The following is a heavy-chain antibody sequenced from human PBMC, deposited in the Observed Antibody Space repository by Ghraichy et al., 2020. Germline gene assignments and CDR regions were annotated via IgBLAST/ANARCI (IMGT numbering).Heavy chain of an antibody. CDR3: ARAYDSSGYYLNDAFDI. D-gene: IGHD3-22*01. V-gene: IGHV1-46*01. CDR1: GYTFTSYY. J-gene: IGHJ3*02. CDR2: INPSGGST. Sequence: ASVKVSCKASGYTFTSYYMHWVRQAPGQGLEWMGIINPSGGSTSYAQKFQGRVTMTRDTSTSTVYMELSSLRSEDTAVYYCARAYDSSGYYLNDAFDIWGQGTMVTVSS.